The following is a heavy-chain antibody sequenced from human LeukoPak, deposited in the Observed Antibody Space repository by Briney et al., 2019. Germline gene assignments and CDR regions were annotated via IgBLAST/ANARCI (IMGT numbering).Heavy chain of an antibody. CDR1: GFTVSSNY. Sequence: GGSLRLSCAASGFTVSSNYMRWVRQAPGKGLEWVSVIYSGGSTYYADSVKGRFTISRHNSKNTVYLQMSSLRAEDTAVYYCARSKSGWFPFDYWGQGTLVTVSS. CDR3: ARSKSGWFPFDY. V-gene: IGHV3-53*04. D-gene: IGHD6-19*01. CDR2: IYSGGST. J-gene: IGHJ4*02.